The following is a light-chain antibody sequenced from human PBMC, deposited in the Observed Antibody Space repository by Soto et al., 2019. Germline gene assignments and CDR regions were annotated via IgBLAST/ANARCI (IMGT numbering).Light chain of an antibody. Sequence: DIVMTQSPDSLAVSLGERATINCKSSQSVLHSSENKNCLAWFQQKPGQPPRLLIYWASFRESGVPDRFSGSGAGTDFTLTIITLQAEDVAVYYCQQYYSAPPYTFGQGTKLEIK. V-gene: IGKV4-1*01. J-gene: IGKJ2*01. CDR2: WAS. CDR3: QQYYSAPPYT. CDR1: QSVLHSSENKNC.